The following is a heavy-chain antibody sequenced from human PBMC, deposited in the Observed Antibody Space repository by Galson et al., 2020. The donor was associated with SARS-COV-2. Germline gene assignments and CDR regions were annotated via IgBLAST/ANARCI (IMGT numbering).Heavy chain of an antibody. D-gene: IGHD6-19*01. V-gene: IGHV4-59*12. CDR2: IDNSGTT. Sequence: SETLSLTCTVSGGYISTYYWGWIRQTPGKGLEWIGYIDNSGTTYYKRSIKSRVTISMDTSKNQFYLRLTSVTAADTAMYYCAREIAVAGWLDSWGQGTLVTVSS. J-gene: IGHJ5*01. CDR1: GGYISTYY. CDR3: AREIAVAGWLDS.